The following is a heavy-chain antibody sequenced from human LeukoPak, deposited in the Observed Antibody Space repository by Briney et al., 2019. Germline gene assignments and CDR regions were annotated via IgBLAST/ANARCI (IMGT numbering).Heavy chain of an antibody. CDR2: IYYSGGT. D-gene: IGHD4-23*01. CDR1: GGSIRSSYYY. CDR3: ARGHLDYGGNSGGYYFDY. Sequence: SETLSLTCTVSGGSIRSSYYYWGWIRQPPGKGLEWIGYIYYSGGTNYNPSLKSRVTISVDTSKNQFSLKLSSVTAADTAVYYCARGHLDYGGNSGGYYFDYWGQGTLVTVSS. J-gene: IGHJ4*02. V-gene: IGHV4-61*05.